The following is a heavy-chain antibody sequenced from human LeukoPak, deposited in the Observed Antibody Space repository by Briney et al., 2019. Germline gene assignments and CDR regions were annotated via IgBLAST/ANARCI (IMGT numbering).Heavy chain of an antibody. Sequence: ASVKVSCKASGYTFTSYGISWVRQAPGQGLEWMGWISAYNGNTNYAQKPQGRVTMTTDTSTSTAYMELRSLGSDDTAVYYCASTFGNPYYYYMDVWGKGTTVTISS. V-gene: IGHV1-18*01. CDR1: GYTFTSYG. J-gene: IGHJ6*03. CDR3: ASTFGNPYYYYMDV. D-gene: IGHD3-10*01. CDR2: ISAYNGNT.